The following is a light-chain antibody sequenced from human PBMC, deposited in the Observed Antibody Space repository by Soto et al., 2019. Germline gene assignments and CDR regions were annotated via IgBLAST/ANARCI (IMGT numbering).Light chain of an antibody. CDR3: QQYDDWPHT. CDR2: DAS. CDR1: QSITTK. V-gene: IGKV3-15*01. J-gene: IGKJ2*01. Sequence: EVVMTQSPATLSVSPGERATLACRASQSITTKLAWFQQRHGQAPRLLIYDASTRATGIPARFGGGGSGTEFTLTISSLQSGDFAVYFCQQYDDWPHTFGQGTELDI.